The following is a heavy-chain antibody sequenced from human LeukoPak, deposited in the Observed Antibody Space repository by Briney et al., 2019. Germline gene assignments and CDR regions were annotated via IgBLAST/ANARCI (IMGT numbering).Heavy chain of an antibody. J-gene: IGHJ4*02. V-gene: IGHV4-59*01. CDR2: IYYSGST. D-gene: IGHD6-13*01. CDR3: ARDPLSSSSWSFDY. Sequence: SETLSLTCTVSGGSISSYYWGWIRQPPGKGLEWIGYIYYSGSTNYNPSLKSRVTISVDTSKNQFSLKLSSVTAADTAVYYCARDPLSSSSWSFDYWGQGTLVTVSS. CDR1: GGSISSYY.